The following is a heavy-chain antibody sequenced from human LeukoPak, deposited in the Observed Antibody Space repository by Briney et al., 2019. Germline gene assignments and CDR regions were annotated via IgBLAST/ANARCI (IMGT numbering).Heavy chain of an antibody. V-gene: IGHV4-4*07. CDR3: ARDQYYYGSGSLYMDV. CDR1: GVSISSYY. CDR2: IHTSGST. J-gene: IGHJ6*03. Sequence: PSETPSLTCTVSGVSISSYYWSWIRQPAGKGLEWIGRIHTSGSTKYNPSLKSRVTMSVGTSKNQFSLKLSSVTAADTAVHYCARDQYYYGSGSLYMDVWGKGTTVTISS. D-gene: IGHD3-10*01.